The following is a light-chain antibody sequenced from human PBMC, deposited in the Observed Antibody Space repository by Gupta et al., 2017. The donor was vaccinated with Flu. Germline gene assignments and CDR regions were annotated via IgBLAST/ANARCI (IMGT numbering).Light chain of an antibody. J-gene: IGLJ2*01. V-gene: IGLV1-47*01. CDR3: GARDDSRSVL. Sequence: QTVTTSCAGSSSIRGSNYVYWYQQFSRTAPNLLIYRSNQRPAGVPDRFSASKSGTAASLAISGRRAEEEADYYCGARDDSRSVLFGGGTKVTVL. CDR2: RSN. CDR1: SSIRGSNY.